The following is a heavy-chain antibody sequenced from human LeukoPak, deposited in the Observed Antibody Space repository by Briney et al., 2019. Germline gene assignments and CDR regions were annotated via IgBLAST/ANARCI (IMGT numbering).Heavy chain of an antibody. Sequence: SETLSLTCTVSGGSISSSSYYWGWIRQPPGKGLEWIGSIYYSGSTYYNPSLKSRVTISVDTSKNQFSLKLSSVTAADTAVYYCARTVSTVRGVISWFDPWGQGTLVTVSS. J-gene: IGHJ5*02. CDR3: ARTVSTVRGVISWFDP. CDR2: IYYSGST. V-gene: IGHV4-39*01. D-gene: IGHD3-10*01. CDR1: GGSISSSSYY.